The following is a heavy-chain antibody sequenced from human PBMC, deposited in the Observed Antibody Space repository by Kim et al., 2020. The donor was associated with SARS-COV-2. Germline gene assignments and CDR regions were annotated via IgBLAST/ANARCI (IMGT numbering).Heavy chain of an antibody. CDR2: INQDGSEK. V-gene: IGHV3-7*03. CDR1: GVTFSRYW. CDR3: ARETGYFDLLIKYCDAF. Sequence: GGSLRLSCAASGVTFSRYWMSWVRQAPGRGLEWVANINQDGSEKYYADSVKGRFTISRDNAKNSLYMQMNSLIAEDTACYYCARETGYFDLLIKYCDAF. D-gene: IGHD3-9*01. J-gene: IGHJ3*01.